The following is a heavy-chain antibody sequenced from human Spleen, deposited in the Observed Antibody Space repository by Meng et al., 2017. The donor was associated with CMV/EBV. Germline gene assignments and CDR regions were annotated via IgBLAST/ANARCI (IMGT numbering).Heavy chain of an antibody. CDR2: IYHSGGT. Sequence: HVHLQDSGPGLVKPSGTLSLTCACPGRSISISTWWSWVRQPPGKGLEWIGEIYHSGGTNYNPSLRGRVPISLDKSKNQFSLTLGSVTAADTAVYYCARDPYATGWAGWGQGTLVTVSS. CDR3: ARDPYATGWAG. D-gene: IGHD6-19*01. V-gene: IGHV4-4*02. J-gene: IGHJ4*02. CDR1: GRSISISTW.